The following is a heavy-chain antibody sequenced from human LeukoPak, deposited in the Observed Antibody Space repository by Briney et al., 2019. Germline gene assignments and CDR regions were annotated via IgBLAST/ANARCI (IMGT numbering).Heavy chain of an antibody. J-gene: IGHJ4*02. CDR3: ARDRPYGGVGDFDY. Sequence: GGSLRLSCAVFGFTVSGNYMSWVRQAPRKGPEWVSAIYTDGNTHYAGSVKGRFTISRDSFKNTLYLQMNSLRAEDTAVYYCARDRPYGGVGDFDYWGQGTLVTVSS. V-gene: IGHV3-66*01. CDR2: IYTDGNT. CDR1: GFTVSGNY. D-gene: IGHD3-16*01.